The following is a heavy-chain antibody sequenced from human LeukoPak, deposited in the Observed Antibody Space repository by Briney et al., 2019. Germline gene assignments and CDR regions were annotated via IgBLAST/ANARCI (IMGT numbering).Heavy chain of an antibody. CDR3: ARDDCGDTCYPGGY. D-gene: IGHD2-21*01. V-gene: IGHV1-3*01. CDR2: IKAGNGDT. CDR1: GYIFTKYV. J-gene: IGHJ4*02. Sequence: SVKVSCKASGYIFTKYVVHWVRQAPGQRPEWMGWIKAGNGDTKYSQNFQDRLTITRDTSASTVYMELSSLTSEDAALYYCARDDCGDTCYPGGYWGQGTLVTVSS.